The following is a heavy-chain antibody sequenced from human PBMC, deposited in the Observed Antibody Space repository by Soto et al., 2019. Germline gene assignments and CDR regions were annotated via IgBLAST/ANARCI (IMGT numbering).Heavy chain of an antibody. CDR2: TYYRSKWYN. Sequence: SQTLSLTCAISGDSVSSNSAAWNWIRQSPSRGLEWLGRTYYRSKWYNDYAVSVKSRITINPDTSKNQFSLQLNSVTPEDTAVHYCARVEAVAGNYYYYGMDVWGQGTTVTVSS. CDR3: ARVEAVAGNYYYYGMDV. V-gene: IGHV6-1*01. CDR1: GDSVSSNSAA. D-gene: IGHD6-19*01. J-gene: IGHJ6*02.